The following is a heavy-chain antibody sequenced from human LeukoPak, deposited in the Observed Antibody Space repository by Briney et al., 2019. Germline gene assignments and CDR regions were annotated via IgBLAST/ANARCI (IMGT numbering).Heavy chain of an antibody. D-gene: IGHD6-13*01. Sequence: GGSLRLSCAASGFTFSSYAMSWVRQAPGKGLEWVSAISGSGGSTYYADSVKGRFTISRDNSKNTLYLQMNSLRAEDTAVYYCAKRQYSSGWYYPQFDYWGQGTLVTVSS. CDR1: GFTFSSYA. V-gene: IGHV3-23*01. CDR3: AKRQYSSGWYYPQFDY. CDR2: ISGSGGST. J-gene: IGHJ4*02.